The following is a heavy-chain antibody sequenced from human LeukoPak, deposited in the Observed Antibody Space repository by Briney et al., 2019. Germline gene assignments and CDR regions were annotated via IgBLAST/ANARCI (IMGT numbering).Heavy chain of an antibody. Sequence: PGGSLRLSCAASGFTFSSYSMNWVRQALGKGLEWVSSISSSSSYIYYADSVKGRFTISRDNAKTSLYLQMNSLRAEDTAVYYGARGVIAVAGVDPWGQGTLVTVSS. CDR2: ISSSSSYI. V-gene: IGHV3-21*01. CDR1: GFTFSSYS. CDR3: ARGVIAVAGVDP. D-gene: IGHD6-19*01. J-gene: IGHJ5*02.